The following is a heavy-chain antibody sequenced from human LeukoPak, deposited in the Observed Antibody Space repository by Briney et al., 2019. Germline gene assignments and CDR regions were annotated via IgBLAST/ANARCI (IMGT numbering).Heavy chain of an antibody. J-gene: IGHJ4*02. D-gene: IGHD6-25*01. CDR3: ARAGGVKTAALDLDY. Sequence: SETLSLTCAVYGGSFSGYYWSWIRQPPGKGLEWIGEINHSGSTNYNPSLKSRVTISVDTSKNQFSLKLTSVTTADTAVYYCARAGGVKTAALDLDYWGQGILVTVSS. CDR2: INHSGST. V-gene: IGHV4-34*01. CDR1: GGSFSGYY.